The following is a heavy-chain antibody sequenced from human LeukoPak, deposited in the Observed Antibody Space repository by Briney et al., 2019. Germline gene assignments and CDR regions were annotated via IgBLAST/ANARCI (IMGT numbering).Heavy chain of an antibody. Sequence: GGSLRLSCSASGFTFSSYAMHWVRQAPGKGLEYVSAISSNGGSTYYADSVKGRFTTSRDNSKNTLYLQMSSLRAEDTAVYYCVKDRRAKDPYCGGDCYSGAFDIWGQGTMVTVSS. V-gene: IGHV3-64D*06. CDR1: GFTFSSYA. CDR3: VKDRRAKDPYCGGDCYSGAFDI. CDR2: ISSNGGST. J-gene: IGHJ3*02. D-gene: IGHD2-21*02.